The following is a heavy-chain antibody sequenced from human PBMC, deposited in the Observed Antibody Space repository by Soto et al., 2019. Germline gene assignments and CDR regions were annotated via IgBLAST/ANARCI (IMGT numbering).Heavy chain of an antibody. CDR3: TRDRIAVADTNWFGP. J-gene: IGHJ5*02. Sequence: GGSLRLSCTASGFTFGDYAMSWFRQAPGKGLEWVGLIRSKAYGGTTEYAASVTGRFTISRDDSKSIAYLQMNSLKTEDTAVYYCTRDRIAVADTNWFGPWGQGSLVTVSS. D-gene: IGHD6-19*01. V-gene: IGHV3-49*03. CDR1: GFTFGDYA. CDR2: IRSKAYGGTT.